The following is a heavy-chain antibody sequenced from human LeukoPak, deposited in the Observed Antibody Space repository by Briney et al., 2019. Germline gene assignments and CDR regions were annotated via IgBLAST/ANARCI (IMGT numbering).Heavy chain of an antibody. CDR3: ARDPATPFYFDY. D-gene: IGHD6-25*01. CDR1: GYTFTSYD. J-gene: IGHJ4*02. V-gene: IGHV1-2*02. Sequence: ASVKVSCKASGYTFTSYDINWVRQATGQGLEWMGWINPNSGGTNYAQKFQGRVTMTRDTSISTAYMELSRLRSDDTAVYYCARDPATPFYFDYWGQGTLVTVSS. CDR2: INPNSGGT.